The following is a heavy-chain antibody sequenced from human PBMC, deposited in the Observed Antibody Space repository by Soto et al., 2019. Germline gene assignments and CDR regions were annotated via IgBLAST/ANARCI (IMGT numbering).Heavy chain of an antibody. D-gene: IGHD4-17*01. V-gene: IGHV3-48*02. Sequence: EVQLVESGGGLVQPGGSLKLSCAASGFAFSSYSMNWVRQAPGKGLEWVSYISGSSRTTSYADSVKGRFTISRDTAKKSLFLQMNSLTDEDTAVYYCAISYNDYGCFDDWGQGALVTVSP. CDR1: GFAFSSYS. CDR3: AISYNDYGCFDD. CDR2: ISGSSRTT. J-gene: IGHJ4*02.